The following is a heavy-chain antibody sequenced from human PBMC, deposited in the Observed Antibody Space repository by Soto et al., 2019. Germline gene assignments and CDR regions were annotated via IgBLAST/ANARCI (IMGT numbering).Heavy chain of an antibody. D-gene: IGHD4-17*01. Sequence: GASVKVSCKASGYSFTTHGISWVRRAPGHGLEWMGWISAYNGDTHYVQRFQGRLTMTTDTSTSTAYMELRSLTSDDTAVYYCARDPPFSGILRGTPLMDVWGQGXTVTVYS. CDR1: GYSFTTHG. J-gene: IGHJ6*02. V-gene: IGHV1-18*04. CDR3: ARDPPFSGILRGTPLMDV. CDR2: ISAYNGDT.